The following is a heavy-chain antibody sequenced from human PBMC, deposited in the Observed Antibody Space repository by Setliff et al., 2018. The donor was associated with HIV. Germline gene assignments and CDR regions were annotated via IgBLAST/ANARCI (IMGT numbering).Heavy chain of an antibody. CDR3: AGTYNWNYATRFDY. V-gene: IGHV4-4*09. CDR2: IYTSGST. CDR1: GGSISSYY. Sequence: SETLSLTCTVSGGSISSYYWSWIRQPPGKGLEWIGYIYTSGSTNYNPSLKSRATISVDTSKNQFSLKLSSVTAADTAVYYCAGTYNWNYATRFDYWGQGTLVTVSS. D-gene: IGHD1-7*01. J-gene: IGHJ4*02.